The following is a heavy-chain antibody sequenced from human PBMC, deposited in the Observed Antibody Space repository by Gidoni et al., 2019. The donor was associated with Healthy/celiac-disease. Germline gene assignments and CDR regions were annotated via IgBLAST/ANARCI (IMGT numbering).Heavy chain of an antibody. Sequence: QVQLVQSGAEVKKPGAPVKVSCKASGYTFTSYGIRWVRQAPGQGLEWMGWISAYNGNTNYAQKLQGRVTMTTDTSTSTAYMELRSLRSDDTAVYYCARDPIVVVTANSRRRYFQHWGQGTLVTVSS. CDR1: GYTFTSYG. V-gene: IGHV1-18*01. CDR2: ISAYNGNT. J-gene: IGHJ1*01. CDR3: ARDPIVVVTANSRRRYFQH. D-gene: IGHD2-21*02.